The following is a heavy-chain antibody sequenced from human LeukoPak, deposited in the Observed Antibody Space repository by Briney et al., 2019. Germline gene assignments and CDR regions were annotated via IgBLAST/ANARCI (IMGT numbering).Heavy chain of an antibody. CDR3: ARERHYYDSSGYPDY. CDR1: GFTFGDYA. CDR2: IRSKAYGGTT. V-gene: IGHV3-49*03. J-gene: IGHJ4*02. D-gene: IGHD3-22*01. Sequence: PGGSLRLSCTASGFTFGDYAMSWFRQAPGKGLEWVGFIRSKAYGGTTEYAASVKGRFTISRDDSKSIAYLQMNSLRAEDTAVYYCARERHYYDSSGYPDYWGQGTLVTVSS.